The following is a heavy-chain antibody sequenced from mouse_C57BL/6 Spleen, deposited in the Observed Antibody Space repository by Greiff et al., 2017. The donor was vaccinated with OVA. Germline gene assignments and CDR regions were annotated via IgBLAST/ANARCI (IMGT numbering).Heavy chain of an antibody. V-gene: IGHV1-26*01. CDR1: GYTFTDYY. D-gene: IGHD1-1*02. J-gene: IGHJ3*01. CDR3: AIWPLAY. Sequence: EVQLQQSGPELVKPGASVKISCKASGYTFTDYYMNWVKQSHGKSLEWIGDINPNNGGTSYNQKFKGKATLTVDKSSSTAYMELRSLTSEDSAVYYCAIWPLAYWGQGTLVTVSA. CDR2: INPNNGGT.